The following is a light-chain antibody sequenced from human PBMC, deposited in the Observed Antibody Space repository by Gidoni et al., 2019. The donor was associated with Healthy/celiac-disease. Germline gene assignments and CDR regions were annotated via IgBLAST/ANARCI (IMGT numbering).Light chain of an antibody. Sequence: DSQMTQSPSSLSASVGDRVTITCRASQGISNSLAWFQHKPRKAPTSLIYAASSLQRRVPSKCSGSGAGTDFTLTISSLQPEDFATYYCQQYNSYPFPFGQXTRLEIK. CDR2: AAS. CDR1: QGISNS. V-gene: IGKV1-16*02. CDR3: QQYNSYPFP. J-gene: IGKJ5*01.